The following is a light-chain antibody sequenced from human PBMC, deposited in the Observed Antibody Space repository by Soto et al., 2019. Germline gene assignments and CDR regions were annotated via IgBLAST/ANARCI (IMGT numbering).Light chain of an antibody. J-gene: IGLJ1*01. CDR1: SSNIGAAYD. Sequence: QSVLTQPPSVSGAPGQRVTIPCTGSSSNIGAAYDVHWYQQYPGTAPKLLIYGNSNRPSGVPDRVSGSRSGTSASLAITGLQAEDEADYYCQSYDSSLRDYVFGTGTKLTVL. CDR3: QSYDSSLRDYV. V-gene: IGLV1-40*01. CDR2: GNS.